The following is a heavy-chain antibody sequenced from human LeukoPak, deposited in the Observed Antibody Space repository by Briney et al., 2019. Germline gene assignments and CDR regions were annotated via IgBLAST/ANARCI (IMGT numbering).Heavy chain of an antibody. CDR1: GLSVGAYS. D-gene: IGHD1-7*01. Sequence: GGSLRLSWEAAGLSVGAYSMHWVRQPPGKCLEWVSLISGNGAATKYADSVRGRFTVSRDNSKNSLHLQMNRLSTEDTALYYSAKGPTIPPYHPSGNYSETKAQFDFWGQGTMVTVSS. CDR3: AKGPTIPPYHPSGNYSETKAQFDF. CDR2: ISGNGAAT. V-gene: IGHV3-43*01. J-gene: IGHJ4*02.